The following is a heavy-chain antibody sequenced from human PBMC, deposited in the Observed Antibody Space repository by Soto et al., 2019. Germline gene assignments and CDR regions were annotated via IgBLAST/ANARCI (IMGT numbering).Heavy chain of an antibody. CDR2: ISSSGSTI. J-gene: IGHJ4*02. CDR1: GFTFSDYY. Sequence: PGGSLRLSCAASGFTFSDYYMSWIRQAPGKGLEWVSYISSSGSTIYYADTVKGRFTISRDNAKNSLFLQMNSLRAEDTAVYYCARDLKRAYYDFWSGSRHFDYWSQGTLVTVSS. CDR3: ARDLKRAYYDFWSGSRHFDY. D-gene: IGHD3-3*01. V-gene: IGHV3-11*01.